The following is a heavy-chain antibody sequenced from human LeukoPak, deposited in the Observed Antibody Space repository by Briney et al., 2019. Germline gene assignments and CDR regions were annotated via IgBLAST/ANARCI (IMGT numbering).Heavy chain of an antibody. J-gene: IGHJ4*02. CDR1: GDTLSEFS. Sequence: GASVKVSCKVSGDTLSEFSMHWVRQAPGKGLEWMGGFDPEDGETIYAQKFQGRVTMTEDTSTDTAYMELSSLRSEDTAVYYCAREAGNSYAPFDYWGQGTLVTVSS. V-gene: IGHV1-24*01. CDR2: FDPEDGET. D-gene: IGHD5-18*01. CDR3: AREAGNSYAPFDY.